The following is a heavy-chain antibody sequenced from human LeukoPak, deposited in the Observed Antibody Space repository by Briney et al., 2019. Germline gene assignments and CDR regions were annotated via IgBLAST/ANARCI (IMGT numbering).Heavy chain of an antibody. Sequence: PSEILALTCTVSGGSISSSSYYWGWIRQPPGKGLEWIGSIYYSGSTYYNPSLKSRVTISVDTSKNQFSLKLSSVTAADTAVYYCASLTPGIAVWFDYWGQGTLVTVSS. CDR2: IYYSGST. D-gene: IGHD6-19*01. J-gene: IGHJ4*02. CDR1: GGSISSSSYY. V-gene: IGHV4-39*01. CDR3: ASLTPGIAVWFDY.